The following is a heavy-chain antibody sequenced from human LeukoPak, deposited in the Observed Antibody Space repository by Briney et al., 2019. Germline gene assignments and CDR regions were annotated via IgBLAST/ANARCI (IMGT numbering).Heavy chain of an antibody. CDR2: INHSGST. V-gene: IGHV4-34*01. J-gene: IGHJ4*02. D-gene: IGHD6-6*01. CDR1: GGSFSGYY. Sequence: PSETLSLTCAVYGGSFSGYYWSWIRQPPGKGLEWIGEINHSGSTNYNPSLKSRVTISVDTSKNQFSLKLSSVTAADTAVYYCARAARIAARPGLDYWGQGTLVSVSS. CDR3: ARAARIAARPGLDY.